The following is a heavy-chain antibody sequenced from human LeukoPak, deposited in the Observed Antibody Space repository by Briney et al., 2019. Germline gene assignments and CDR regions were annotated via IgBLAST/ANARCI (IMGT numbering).Heavy chain of an antibody. J-gene: IGHJ4*02. CDR2: IKQDGSEK. CDR3: ARVHLYYDFWSGYSPYYFDY. D-gene: IGHD3-3*01. Sequence: PGGSLRLSCAASGFTFSSYWMSWVRQAPGKGLGWVANIKQDGSEKYYVDSVKGRFTISRDNAKNSLYLQMNSLRAEDTAVYYCARVHLYYDFWSGYSPYYFDYWGQGTLVTVSS. V-gene: IGHV3-7*01. CDR1: GFTFSSYW.